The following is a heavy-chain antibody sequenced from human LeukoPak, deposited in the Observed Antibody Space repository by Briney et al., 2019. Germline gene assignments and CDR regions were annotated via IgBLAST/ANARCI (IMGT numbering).Heavy chain of an antibody. J-gene: IGHJ5*02. D-gene: IGHD6-13*01. CDR1: GASISSYY. V-gene: IGHV4-4*07. CDR2: MYTSGST. CDR3: ARDTIRGPYSRFDP. Sequence: SETLSLTCTVSGASISSYYWSWIRQPAGKGLDWVGRMYTSGSTKYNPSLKSRVIISVDKSKNQFSLTLSSVTAADTAVYFCARDTIRGPYSRFDPWGQGTLVTVSS.